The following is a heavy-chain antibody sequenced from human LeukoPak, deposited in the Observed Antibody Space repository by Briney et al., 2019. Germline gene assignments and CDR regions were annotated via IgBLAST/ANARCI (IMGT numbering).Heavy chain of an antibody. CDR3: AREGGPYRPLDY. CDR2: VNLQGST. Sequence: TSGTLSLTCGVSGGSISNTNWWTWVRQPPGKGLEWIGEVNLQGSTNYNPSLKSRVAISVDKSENHISLILSSVTPADTAVYYCAREGGPYRPLDYSGQGTLVTVAS. CDR1: GGSISNTNW. V-gene: IGHV4-4*02. J-gene: IGHJ4*02.